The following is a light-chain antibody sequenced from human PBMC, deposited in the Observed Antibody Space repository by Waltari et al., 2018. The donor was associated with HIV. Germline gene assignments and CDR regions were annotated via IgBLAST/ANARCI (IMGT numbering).Light chain of an antibody. Sequence: DIVMTKYPDSLAVSLGERATINCKSSQSVLYSSSNRNYLAWYQQKPGQPPKLLIYWASTRESGVPDRFSGSGSGTDFTLTISSLQAEDVAVYYCQQYYSSPWTFGQGTKVEIK. J-gene: IGKJ1*01. CDR2: WAS. V-gene: IGKV4-1*01. CDR3: QQYYSSPWT. CDR1: QSVLYSSSNRNY.